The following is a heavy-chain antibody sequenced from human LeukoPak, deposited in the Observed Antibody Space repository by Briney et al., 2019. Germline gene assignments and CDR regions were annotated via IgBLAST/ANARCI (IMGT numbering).Heavy chain of an antibody. D-gene: IGHD1-20*01. Sequence: PGGSLRLSCAASGFTFSSYWMSWVRQAPGKGLEWVANIKQDGSEKYYVDSVKGRFTISRDNAKNSLYLQMNSLRAEDTAVYYCAREEITRLTGYYYYYMDVWGKGTTVTVSS. J-gene: IGHJ6*03. CDR3: AREEITRLTGYYYYYMDV. V-gene: IGHV3-7*01. CDR2: IKQDGSEK. CDR1: GFTFSSYW.